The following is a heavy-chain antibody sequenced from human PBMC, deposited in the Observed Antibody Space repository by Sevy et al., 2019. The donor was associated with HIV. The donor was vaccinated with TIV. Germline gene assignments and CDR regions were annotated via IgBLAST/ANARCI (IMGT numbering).Heavy chain of an antibody. CDR1: GFTVSSYA. V-gene: IGHV3-30-3*01. CDR3: ARDWTNGAYYYYGMDV. Sequence: GGSLRLSCAASGFTVSSYAMHWVRQAPGKGLEWVAVISYDGSNKYYADSVKGRFTISRDNSKNTLYLQMNSLRAEDTAVYYCARDWTNGAYYYYGMDVWGQGTTVTVSS. D-gene: IGHD2-8*01. CDR2: ISYDGSNK. J-gene: IGHJ6*02.